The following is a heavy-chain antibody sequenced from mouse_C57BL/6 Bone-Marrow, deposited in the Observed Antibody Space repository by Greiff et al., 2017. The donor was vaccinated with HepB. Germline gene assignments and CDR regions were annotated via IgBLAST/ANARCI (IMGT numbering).Heavy chain of an antibody. Sequence: EVKVVESGGGLVKPGGSLKLSCAASGFTFSSYAMSWVRQTPEKRLEWVATISDGGSYTYYPDNVKGRFTISRDNAKNNLYLQMSHLKSEDTAMYYCARERAPSNRDVAYWGQGTLVTVSA. J-gene: IGHJ3*01. CDR2: ISDGGSYT. CDR3: ARERAPSNRDVAY. D-gene: IGHD4-1*01. CDR1: GFTFSSYA. V-gene: IGHV5-4*01.